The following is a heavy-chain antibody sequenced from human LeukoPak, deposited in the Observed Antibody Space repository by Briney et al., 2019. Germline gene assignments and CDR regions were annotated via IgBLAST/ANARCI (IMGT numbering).Heavy chain of an antibody. V-gene: IGHV3-11*03. CDR3: ATQSPQYCSSTSCYTY. D-gene: IGHD2-2*02. CDR2: NSSSSSYT. Sequence: GGSLRLSCAASGFTFSDYYMSWIRQAPGKGLECVLYNSSSSSYTNYADSVKGRFTISRDNAKNSLYLQMNSLRAEDTAVYYCATQSPQYCSSTSCYTYWGQGTLVTVSS. J-gene: IGHJ4*02. CDR1: GFTFSDYY.